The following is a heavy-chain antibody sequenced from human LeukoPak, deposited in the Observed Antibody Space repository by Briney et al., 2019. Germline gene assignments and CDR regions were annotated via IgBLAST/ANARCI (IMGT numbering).Heavy chain of an antibody. CDR1: GGSISSGGYY. Sequence: PSETRSLICTVSGGSISSGGYYWSWIRQPPGKGLEWIGYIYYSGSTNYNPSLKSRVTISVDTSKNQFSLKLSSVTAADTAVYYCARSGDYDILTGSSNGLDYWGQGTLVTVSS. CDR2: IYYSGST. CDR3: ARSGDYDILTGSSNGLDY. V-gene: IGHV4-61*08. J-gene: IGHJ4*02. D-gene: IGHD3-9*01.